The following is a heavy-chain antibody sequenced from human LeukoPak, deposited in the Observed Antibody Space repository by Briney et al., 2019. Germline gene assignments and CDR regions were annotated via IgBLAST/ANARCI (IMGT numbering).Heavy chain of an antibody. J-gene: IGHJ5*02. D-gene: IGHD3-10*01. CDR1: GFTFSSYW. V-gene: IGHV3-53*01. Sequence: PGGSLRLSCAASGFTFSSYWMSWVRQAPGKGLEWVSVIYSGGSTYYADSVKGRFTISRDNSKNTLYLQMNSLRAEDTAVYYCARDGAGGLDPWGQGTLVTVSS. CDR3: ARDGAGGLDP. CDR2: IYSGGST.